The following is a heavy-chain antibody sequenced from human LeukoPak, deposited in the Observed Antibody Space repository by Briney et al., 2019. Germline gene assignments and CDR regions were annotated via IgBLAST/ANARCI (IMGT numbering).Heavy chain of an antibody. CDR3: ARAHGVRGQYSTVDYFDS. J-gene: IGHJ4*02. CDR2: IYAAGTT. V-gene: IGHV3-53*01. Sequence: GGSLRLSCAASGFDVTNFYMGWVRQAPGKGLEWVSLIYAAGTTHFSGSVKGRFSISRDTSENKMDPQMNGLRAEDTAVYFCARAHGVRGQYSTVDYFDSWGQGALVIVSS. D-gene: IGHD3-10*02. CDR1: GFDVTNFY.